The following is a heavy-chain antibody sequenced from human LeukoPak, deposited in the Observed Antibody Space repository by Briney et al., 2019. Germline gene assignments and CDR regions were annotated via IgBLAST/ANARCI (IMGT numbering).Heavy chain of an antibody. V-gene: IGHV5-10-1*01. CDR3: ASPLYTEDAFDI. CDR1: GYNFTSYW. J-gene: IGHJ3*02. CDR2: IDPSDSYT. Sequence: GESLRISCKGSGYNFTSYWISWVRQMPGKGLEWMGRIDPSDSYTNYSPSFQGHVTISADKSISTAYLQWSSLKASDTAMYYCASPLYTEDAFDIWGQGTMVTVSS. D-gene: IGHD3-16*01.